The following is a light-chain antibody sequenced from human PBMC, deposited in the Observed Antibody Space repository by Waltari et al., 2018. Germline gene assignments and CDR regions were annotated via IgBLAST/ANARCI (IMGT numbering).Light chain of an antibody. J-gene: IGKJ2*01. CDR3: QQYNDWPQT. Sequence: EIVLTQSPGTLSLSPGERATLSCRASQSVSSSYLAWYQQKPGQAPRLLIYGASSRATGIPDRFSGSGSGTDFTLTISSLQSEDFAVYYCQQYNDWPQTFGQGTKLETK. CDR2: GAS. V-gene: IGKV3-20*01. CDR1: QSVSSSY.